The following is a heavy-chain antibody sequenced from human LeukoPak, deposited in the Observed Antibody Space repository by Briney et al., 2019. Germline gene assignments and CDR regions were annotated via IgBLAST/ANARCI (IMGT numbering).Heavy chain of an antibody. CDR1: GVSFSAYY. CDR2: INHSGST. Sequence: SETLSLTCAVYGVSFSAYYWSWIRQPPGKGLEWIGEINHSGSTSYNPSLKSRVTISVDTSKNQFSLKLNSVTAADTAVYYCARGLFRGSGWPEFDYWGQGTLVTVSS. V-gene: IGHV4-34*01. D-gene: IGHD6-19*01. J-gene: IGHJ4*02. CDR3: ARGLFRGSGWPEFDY.